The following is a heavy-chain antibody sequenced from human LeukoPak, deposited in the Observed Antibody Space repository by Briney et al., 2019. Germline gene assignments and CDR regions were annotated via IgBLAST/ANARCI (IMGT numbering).Heavy chain of an antibody. J-gene: IGHJ2*01. Sequence: EASVKVSCKASGYTFTSYYMHWVRQAPGQGLEWTGIINPSGGSTSYAQKFQGRVTMTRDTSTSTVYMELSSLRSEDTAVYYCARRGRPNLDYDSKPLDLWGRGTLVTVSS. CDR3: ARRGRPNLDYDSKPLDL. CDR1: GYTFTSYY. D-gene: IGHD3-22*01. CDR2: INPSGGST. V-gene: IGHV1-46*01.